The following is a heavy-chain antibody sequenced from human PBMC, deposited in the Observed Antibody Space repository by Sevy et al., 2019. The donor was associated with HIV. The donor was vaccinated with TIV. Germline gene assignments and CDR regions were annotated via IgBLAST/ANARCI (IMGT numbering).Heavy chain of an antibody. CDR2: IWYDGSNN. D-gene: IGHD6-19*01. CDR3: ARGGNWFSS. J-gene: IGHJ4*02. V-gene: IGHV3-33*01. CDR1: GFTFSSYG. Sequence: GGSLRLSCAASGFTFSSYGMHWVRQAPGKGLEWVAVIWYDGSNNYYADSVKGRFTISRDNSKNTLYLQMNSLRAEDTGVCYCARGGNWFSSWGQGTLVTVSS.